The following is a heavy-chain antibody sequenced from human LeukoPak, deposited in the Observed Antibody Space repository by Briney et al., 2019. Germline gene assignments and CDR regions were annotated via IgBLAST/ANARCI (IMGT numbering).Heavy chain of an antibody. CDR1: GFTFSIAW. CDR2: IKSKTDGGTT. D-gene: IGHD3-3*01. CDR3: TTEYDFWRGYLDY. Sequence: GGSLRLSCAASGFTFSIAWMSWVRQAPGKGLEWVGRIKSKTDGGTTDYAAPVKGRFTISRDDSKNTLYLQMNSLKTEDTAVYYCTTEYDFWRGYLDYWGQGTLVTVSS. V-gene: IGHV3-15*01. J-gene: IGHJ4*02.